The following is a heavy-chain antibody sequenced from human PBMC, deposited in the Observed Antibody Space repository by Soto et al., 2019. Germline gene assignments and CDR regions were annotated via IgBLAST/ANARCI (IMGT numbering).Heavy chain of an antibody. J-gene: IGHJ5*02. CDR1: RVGVSDYF. V-gene: IGHV1-46*01. CDR3: ARDRPLMEYYDSSGYYQP. CDR2: INPSGDSR. D-gene: IGHD3-22*01. Sequence: ASVKVSCNASRVGVSDYFMDWVRQAPDQGLEWMGIINPSGDSRNSAQKFQGRVTMTRDTSTSTVYMELSSLRSEDTAVYYCARDRPLMEYYDSSGYYQPWGQGTLVTVTS.